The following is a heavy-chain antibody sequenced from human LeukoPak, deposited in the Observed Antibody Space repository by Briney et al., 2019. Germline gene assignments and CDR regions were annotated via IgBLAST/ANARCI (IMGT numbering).Heavy chain of an antibody. D-gene: IGHD5-24*01. Sequence: GGSLRLSCAASGFTFSRYAMHWVRQAPGKGLEWVAVISYDGSNKYYADSVKGRFAISRDNSKNTLYLQMNSLGAEDTAVYYCARPQLEMGAFDIWGQGTMVTVSS. CDR2: ISYDGSNK. V-gene: IGHV3-30*09. CDR1: GFTFSRYA. CDR3: ARPQLEMGAFDI. J-gene: IGHJ3*02.